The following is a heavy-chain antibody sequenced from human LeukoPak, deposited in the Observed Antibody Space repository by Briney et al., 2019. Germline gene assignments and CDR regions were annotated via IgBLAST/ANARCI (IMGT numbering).Heavy chain of an antibody. J-gene: IGHJ4*02. D-gene: IGHD6-6*01. CDR3: ARGGSSSSGGFDY. CDR2: IYTSGST. Sequence: PSETPSLTCTVSGGSISSGSYYWSWIRQPAGKGLEWIGRIYTSGSTNYNPSLKSRVTISVDTSKNQFSLKLSSVTAADTAVYYCARGGSSSSGGFDYWGQGTLVTVSS. CDR1: GGSISSGSYY. V-gene: IGHV4-61*02.